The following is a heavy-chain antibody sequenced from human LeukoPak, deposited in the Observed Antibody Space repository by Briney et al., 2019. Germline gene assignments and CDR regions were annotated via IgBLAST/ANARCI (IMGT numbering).Heavy chain of an antibody. CDR2: INAGNGNT. J-gene: IGHJ4*02. V-gene: IGHV1-3*01. D-gene: IGHD3-9*01. CDR3: ARDGHYDILTGSPLDY. CDR1: GYTFTSYA. Sequence: ASVKVSCKASGYTFTSYAMHWVRQAPGQRGEWMGWINAGNGNTKYSQKFQGRVTITRDTSASTAYMELSSLRSEDAAVYYCARDGHYDILTGSPLDYWGQGTLVTVSS.